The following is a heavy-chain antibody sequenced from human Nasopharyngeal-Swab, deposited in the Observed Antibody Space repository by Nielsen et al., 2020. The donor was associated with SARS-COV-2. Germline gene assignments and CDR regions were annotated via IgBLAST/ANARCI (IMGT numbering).Heavy chain of an antibody. V-gene: IGHV3-7*03. Sequence: GGSLRLPFAASGFTFSSYWMSWVRQATGKGLEWVANIKQDGSEKYYVGSVKGRFHISRDNAKNSLYLQMNSLRAEDTAVYYCARRDRYCSGGSCYGENAFDIWGQGTMVTVSS. CDR1: GFTFSSYW. J-gene: IGHJ3*02. D-gene: IGHD2-15*01. CDR2: IKQDGSEK. CDR3: ARRDRYCSGGSCYGENAFDI.